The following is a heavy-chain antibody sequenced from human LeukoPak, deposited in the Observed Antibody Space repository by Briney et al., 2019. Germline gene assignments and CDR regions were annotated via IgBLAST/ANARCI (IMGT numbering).Heavy chain of an antibody. V-gene: IGHV4-30-4*08. Sequence: SQTLSLTCTVSGGSISSGDYYWSWIRQPLGKGLEWIGYIYYSGSTYYNPSLKSRVTISVDTSKTQYSLKRRCVTAAYTAVYYCARDPYYDFWSGYYAFDIWGQGTMVTVSS. CDR1: GGSISSGDYY. D-gene: IGHD3-3*01. CDR3: ARDPYYDFWSGYYAFDI. CDR2: IYYSGST. J-gene: IGHJ3*02.